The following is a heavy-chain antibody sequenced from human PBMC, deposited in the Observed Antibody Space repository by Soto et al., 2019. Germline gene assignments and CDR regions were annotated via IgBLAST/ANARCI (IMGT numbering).Heavy chain of an antibody. CDR3: ARGNAMDV. Sequence: HVQLVQSGAEVKKPGSSVKVSCKASGGTFSSFAINWMRQAPGQGLQWMGGIMPILGTPNYAQRFQGRVTITADESTSTSYLELSSLSSEDTAVYYCARGNAMDVWGQGTTVTVSS. CDR1: GGTFSSFA. J-gene: IGHJ6*02. V-gene: IGHV1-69*01. D-gene: IGHD2-8*01. CDR2: IMPILGTP.